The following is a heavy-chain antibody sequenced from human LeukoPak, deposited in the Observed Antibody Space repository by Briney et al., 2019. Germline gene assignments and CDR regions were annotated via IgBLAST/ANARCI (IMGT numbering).Heavy chain of an antibody. CDR2: MNPNSGNT. D-gene: IGHD3-10*01. CDR3: ARSGSGSGIWFDP. Sequence: GASVKVSCKASGYTFTNYDINWVRQAPGQGPEWMGWMNPNSGNTGYAQKFQGRVTLTRDTSITTAYMDLASLTSEDTAVYYCARSGSGSGIWFDPWGQGTLVIVSS. J-gene: IGHJ5*02. CDR1: GYTFTNYD. V-gene: IGHV1-8*01.